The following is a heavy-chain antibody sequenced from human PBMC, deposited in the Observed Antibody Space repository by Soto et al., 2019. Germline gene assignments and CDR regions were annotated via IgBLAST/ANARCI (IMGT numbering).Heavy chain of an antibody. CDR3: ARGRTTLNWFDP. Sequence: SETLSLTCTVSGGSISSGGYYWSWIRQHPGKGLEWIGYIYYSGSTYYNPSLKSRVTISVDTSKNQFSLKLSSVTAADTAVYYCARGRTTLNWFDPWGQGTLVTVSS. CDR1: GGSISSGGYY. CDR2: IYYSGST. D-gene: IGHD1-1*01. J-gene: IGHJ5*02. V-gene: IGHV4-31*03.